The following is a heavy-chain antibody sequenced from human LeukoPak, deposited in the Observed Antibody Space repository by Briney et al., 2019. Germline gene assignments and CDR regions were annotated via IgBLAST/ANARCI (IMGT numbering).Heavy chain of an antibody. CDR2: ISGSGGST. D-gene: IGHD5-12*01. Sequence: PGGSLRLSCAASGFTFSSYAMSWVRQAPGKGLEWVSAISGSGGSTYYADSVKGRFTISRDNSKNTLYLQMNSLRAEDTAVYYCAKGRGYGVSYWYFDLWGRGTLVTVSS. J-gene: IGHJ2*01. CDR1: GFTFSSYA. CDR3: AKGRGYGVSYWYFDL. V-gene: IGHV3-23*01.